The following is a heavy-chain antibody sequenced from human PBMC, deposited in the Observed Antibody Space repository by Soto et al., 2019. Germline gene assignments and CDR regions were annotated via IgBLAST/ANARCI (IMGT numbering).Heavy chain of an antibody. Sequence: PSQTLSLTGAISGDSVSRTSAAWSWIRQSPSRGLEWLGRTYYRSKWYSDYAVSVKSRITINPDTSKNQFSLQLNSVTPEDTAVYYCARGSYYSGWVWGQGTPVTVSS. J-gene: IGHJ4*02. CDR2: TYYRSKWYS. D-gene: IGHD6-19*01. CDR3: ARGSYYSGWV. CDR1: GDSVSRTSAA. V-gene: IGHV6-1*01.